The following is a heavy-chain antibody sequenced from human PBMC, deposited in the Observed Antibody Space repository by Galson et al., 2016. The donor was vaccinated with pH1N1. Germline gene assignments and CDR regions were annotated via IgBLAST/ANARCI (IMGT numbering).Heavy chain of an antibody. CDR1: GGTFTSYT. CDR3: ARARGHAAMDPFYF. Sequence: SVKVSCKASGGTFTSYTITWVRQAPGQGLEWMGRMIPILGLSNYAQKFQGRVTITADKSRSTAYMELSSLKSEDTAVYFCARARGHAAMDPFYFWGQGTRVTVSS. V-gene: IGHV1-69*02. J-gene: IGHJ4*02. D-gene: IGHD5-18*01. CDR2: MIPILGLS.